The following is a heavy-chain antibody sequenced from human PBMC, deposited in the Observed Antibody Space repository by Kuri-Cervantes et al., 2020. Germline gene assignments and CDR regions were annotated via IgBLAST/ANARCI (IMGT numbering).Heavy chain of an antibody. CDR2: IYSGGST. V-gene: IGHV3-66*01. CDR1: GFTVSSNY. J-gene: IGHJ5*01. D-gene: IGHD1-26*01. Sequence: GESLKISCAASGFTVSSNYMSWVRQAPGKGLEWVSVIYSGGSTYYADSVKGRFTISRDNSKNTLYLQMNSLRAEDTAVYYCARGALVGATVSWFDSWGQGTLVTVSS. CDR3: ARGALVGATVSWFDS.